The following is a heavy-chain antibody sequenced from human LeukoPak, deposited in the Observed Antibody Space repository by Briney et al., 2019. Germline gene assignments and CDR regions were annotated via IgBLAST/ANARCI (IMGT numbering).Heavy chain of an antibody. CDR2: IYSGGST. J-gene: IGHJ6*02. Sequence: GGSLRLSCAASGFTVSSNYMSWVRQAPGKGLEWVSVIYSGGSTYYADSVKGRFTISRDNSKNTLYLQMNSLRAEDTAVYYCARDGRPGLNYHYHYGLDVWGQGTTVTVAS. D-gene: IGHD3-10*01. CDR3: ARDGRPGLNYHYHYGLDV. V-gene: IGHV3-66*01. CDR1: GFTVSSNY.